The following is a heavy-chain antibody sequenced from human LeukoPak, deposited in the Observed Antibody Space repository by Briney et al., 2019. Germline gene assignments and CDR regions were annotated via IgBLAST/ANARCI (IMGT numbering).Heavy chain of an antibody. D-gene: IGHD3-16*01. V-gene: IGHV3-53*01. CDR1: GFSVKTNY. CDR3: AREGGVSDVFDV. Sequence: PGGSLRLSCAASGFSVKTNYMSWVRQAPGKGLEWVSILYPGDNKHYADSVKGRFTISRDNAKNTLYLQMNNLRAEDTAVYYCAREGGVSDVFDVWGQGKMVTVSS. J-gene: IGHJ3*01. CDR2: LYPGDNK.